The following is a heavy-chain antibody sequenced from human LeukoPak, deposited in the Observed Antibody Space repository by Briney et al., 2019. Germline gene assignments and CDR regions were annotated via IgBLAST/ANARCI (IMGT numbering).Heavy chain of an antibody. Sequence: SETLSLTCTVSGGSISSGHYYWGWVRQPPGKGLEWIGSMYYSESTFYNPSLKSRVTMSVDTSKNQFSLKLSSVTAADTAVYYCARRRPAATNLYYFDYWGQGTLVTVSS. D-gene: IGHD2-2*01. CDR1: GGSISSGHYY. V-gene: IGHV4-39*01. CDR3: ARRRPAATNLYYFDY. CDR2: MYYSEST. J-gene: IGHJ4*02.